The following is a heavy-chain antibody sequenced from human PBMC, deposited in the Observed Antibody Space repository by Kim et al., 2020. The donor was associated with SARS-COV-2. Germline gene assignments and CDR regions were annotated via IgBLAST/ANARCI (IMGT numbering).Heavy chain of an antibody. CDR3: AKDMGTRAWDTGY. D-gene: IGHD2-2*01. CDR1: GFTFSTYA. J-gene: IGHJ4*02. Sequence: GGSLRLSCAASGFTFSTYAMSWVRQAPGKGLEWLSTITGSGSSTYYADHVKGLFTISRDSSKNTLYAQMNSLRAEDTAIYYCAKDMGTRAWDTGYWGQGTLVTVSS. CDR2: ITGSGSST. V-gene: IGHV3-23*01.